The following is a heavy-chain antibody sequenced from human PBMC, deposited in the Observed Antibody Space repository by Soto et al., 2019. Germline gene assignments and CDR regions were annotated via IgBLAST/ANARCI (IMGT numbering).Heavy chain of an antibody. D-gene: IGHD2-15*01. CDR1: GYTFNNYW. V-gene: IGHV5-51*01. CDR2: VFPGDSET. CDR3: ARRKLHCGGGSCYGTNDLEH. Sequence: GESLKISCQVSGYTFNNYWVACVRQRPGKGLEWMGIVFPGDSETRYSPSFQGQVTLSADQSTSTAFLQWNSLRASDTAVYYCARRKLHCGGGSCYGTNDLEHWGQGTKVTVSS. J-gene: IGHJ4*02.